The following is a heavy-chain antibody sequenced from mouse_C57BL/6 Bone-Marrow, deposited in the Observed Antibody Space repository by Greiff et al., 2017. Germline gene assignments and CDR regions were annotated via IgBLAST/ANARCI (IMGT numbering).Heavy chain of an antibody. CDR2: IDPEDGET. Sequence: VQLQQSGAELVKPGASVKLSCTASGFNIKDYYMHWVKQRTEQGLEWIGRIDPEDGETKYAPKFPGKATITADTSSNTAYLQLSSLTSEDTAVYYCANYGWFAYWGQGTLVTVSA. J-gene: IGHJ3*01. CDR1: GFNIKDYY. V-gene: IGHV14-2*01. D-gene: IGHD1-1*01. CDR3: ANYGWFAY.